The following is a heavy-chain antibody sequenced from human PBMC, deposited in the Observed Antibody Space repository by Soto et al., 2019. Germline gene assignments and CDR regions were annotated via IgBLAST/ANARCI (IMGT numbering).Heavy chain of an antibody. J-gene: IGHJ6*02. CDR2: ISYDGSNK. Sequence: GGSLRLSCAASGFTFSSYGMHWVRQAPGKGLEWVAVISYDGSNKYYADSVKGRFTISRDNSKNTLYLQMNSLGAEDTAVYYCAKDQIAARPHPKYYYYGMDVWGQGTTVTVSS. V-gene: IGHV3-30*18. D-gene: IGHD6-6*01. CDR3: AKDQIAARPHPKYYYYGMDV. CDR1: GFTFSSYG.